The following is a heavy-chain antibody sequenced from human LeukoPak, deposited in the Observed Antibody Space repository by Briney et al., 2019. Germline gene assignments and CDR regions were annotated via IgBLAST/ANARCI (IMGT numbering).Heavy chain of an antibody. CDR2: INHSGST. CDR1: GGSFSDYY. V-gene: IGHV4-34*01. D-gene: IGHD6-6*01. Sequence: SETLSLTCAVSGGSFSDYYWNWIRQPPGKGLEWIGEINHSGSTNYNPSLKTRVSISVDTSKNQFTLKLNSVTAADTAVYFCAKTPTALVRGGYYFDCWGQGTLVTVSS. J-gene: IGHJ4*02. CDR3: AKTPTALVRGGYYFDC.